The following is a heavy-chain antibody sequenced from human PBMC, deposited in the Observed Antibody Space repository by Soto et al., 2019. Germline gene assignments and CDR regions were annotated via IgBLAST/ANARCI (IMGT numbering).Heavy chain of an antibody. CDR1: GFTFSSYG. CDR3: ANSEYSRYKNIDV. Sequence: PGASLRLSCAASGFTFSSYGMHCVRQAPGKGLEWLSRIWYDGNNKYYADSVKGRFTISRDNSKNTLYLQMNSLRAEDTAVYYCANSEYSRYKNIDVWGQGTTVTVSS. CDR2: IWYDGNNK. D-gene: IGHD5-18*01. J-gene: IGHJ6*02. V-gene: IGHV3-30*02.